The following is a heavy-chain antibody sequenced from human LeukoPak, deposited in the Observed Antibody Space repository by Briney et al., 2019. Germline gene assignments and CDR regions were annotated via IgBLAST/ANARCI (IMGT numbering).Heavy chain of an antibody. CDR1: GFTVSSNY. CDR2: ISSSSTCI. CDR3: ARGGVATTGIDY. Sequence: PGGSLRLSCAASGFTVSSNYMSWVRQAPGQGLEWVSSISSSSTCIYYADSVRGRFSISRDNAKNSLYLQMNSLRAEDTAVYYCARGGVATTGIDYWGQGTLVTVSS. J-gene: IGHJ4*02. V-gene: IGHV3-21*01. D-gene: IGHD1-1*01.